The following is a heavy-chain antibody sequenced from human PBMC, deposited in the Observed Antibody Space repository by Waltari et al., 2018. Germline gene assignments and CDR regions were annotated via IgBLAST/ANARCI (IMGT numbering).Heavy chain of an antibody. Sequence: EVQLVESGGGLVKPGGSLRLSCAGSGFILSSHGMNWVRQAPGKGLDGVALISSSISKIFYADSVRGRFTVSRDNAKNSLYLQMNSLRVEDTAVYYCARDRDYDFWSGYWGAFDIWGQGTMVTVSS. CDR1: GFILSSHG. CDR3: ARDRDYDFWSGYWGAFDI. D-gene: IGHD3-3*01. V-gene: IGHV3-21*05. J-gene: IGHJ3*02. CDR2: ISSSISKI.